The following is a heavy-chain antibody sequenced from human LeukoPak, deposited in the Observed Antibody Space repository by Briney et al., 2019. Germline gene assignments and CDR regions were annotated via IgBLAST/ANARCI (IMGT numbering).Heavy chain of an antibody. J-gene: IGHJ3*02. CDR1: GFIFSDSY. CDR2: IKSSDTST. Sequence: GGSLRLSCAASGFIFSDSYMSWIRQAPGQGLEWLSYIKSSDTSTFYADSVKGQFTVSRDNAKNSLYLQMNSLRAEDTAVYYCARRGNMSSHAFDIWGQGTVVTVSS. V-gene: IGHV3-11*01. D-gene: IGHD2/OR15-2a*01. CDR3: ARRGNMSSHAFDI.